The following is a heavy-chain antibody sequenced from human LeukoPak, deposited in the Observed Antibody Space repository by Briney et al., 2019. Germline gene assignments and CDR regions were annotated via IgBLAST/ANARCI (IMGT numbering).Heavy chain of an antibody. CDR1: GYSISSSSYY. D-gene: IGHD1-14*01. Sequence: SETLSLTCTVSGYSISSSSYYWGWIRQPPGKGLEWIGSIYYSGSTNYNPSLKSRVTISVDTSKNQFSLKLSSVTAADTAVYYCARCSGTTDFDYWGQGTLVTVSS. J-gene: IGHJ4*02. CDR3: ARCSGTTDFDY. CDR2: IYYSGST. V-gene: IGHV4-39*07.